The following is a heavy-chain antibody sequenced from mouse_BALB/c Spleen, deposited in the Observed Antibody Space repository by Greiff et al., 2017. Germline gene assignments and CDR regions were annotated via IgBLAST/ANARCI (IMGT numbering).Heavy chain of an antibody. D-gene: IGHD2-2*01. V-gene: IGHV6-6*02. Sequence: EVQLVESGGGLVQPGGSMKLSCVASGFTFSSYWMSWVRQSPEKGLEWVAEIRLKSDNYATHYAESVKGKFTISRDDSKSRLYLQMNSLRAEDTGIYYCSVYGYDAWFAYWGQGTLVTVSA. CDR2: IRLKSDNYAT. CDR1: GFTFSSYW. CDR3: SVYGYDAWFAY. J-gene: IGHJ3*01.